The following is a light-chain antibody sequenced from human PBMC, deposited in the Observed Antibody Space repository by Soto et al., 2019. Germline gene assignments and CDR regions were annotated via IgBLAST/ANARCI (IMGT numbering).Light chain of an antibody. CDR3: MQALQTPPYT. Sequence: DIVMTQSPLSLPVTPGEPASISCRSSQSLLHSNGYNYLDWYLQKPGQSPQLLINLGSNRASGVPDRFSGSGSGTDVTLKSSRVEAEDVGVYYCMQALQTPPYTFGQGTKLEIK. J-gene: IGKJ2*01. V-gene: IGKV2-28*01. CDR2: LGS. CDR1: QSLLHSNGYNY.